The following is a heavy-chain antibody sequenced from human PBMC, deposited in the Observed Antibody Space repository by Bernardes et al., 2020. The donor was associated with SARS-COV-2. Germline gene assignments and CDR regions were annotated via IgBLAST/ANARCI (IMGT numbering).Heavy chain of an antibody. CDR2: IKADGSER. CDR3: ARGAGDTMIVVIIQNWYFDL. CDR1: GFTFGTHW. D-gene: IGHD3-22*01. J-gene: IGHJ2*01. Sequence: GGSLRLSCVASGFTFGTHWMTWVRQAPGKGLEWVAAIKADGSERYYVDSVKGRFTISRDNAKNSLYLQMSSLRAEDTAMYYCARGAGDTMIVVIIQNWYFDLWGRGTLVTVSS. V-gene: IGHV3-7*03.